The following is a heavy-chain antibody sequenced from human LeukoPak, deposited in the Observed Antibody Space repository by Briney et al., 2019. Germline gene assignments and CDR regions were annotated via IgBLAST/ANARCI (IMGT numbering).Heavy chain of an antibody. D-gene: IGHD2-2*01. V-gene: IGHV1-69*13. CDR3: ARGLYCSSSTSCYDYGMDV. Sequence: SVRVSCKASGGTFRSYGLNWVRQAPGQGLEWMGGFIPILGTAKYAQKLQGRVTITADESTSTGYIELSSLRYEDTAVYYCARGLYCSSSTSCYDYGMDVWGQGTTVTVSS. CDR2: FIPILGTA. J-gene: IGHJ6*02. CDR1: GGTFRSYG.